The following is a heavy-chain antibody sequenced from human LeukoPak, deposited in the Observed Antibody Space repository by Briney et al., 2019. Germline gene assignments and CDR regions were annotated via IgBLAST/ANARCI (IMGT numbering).Heavy chain of an antibody. CDR2: ISYDGSNK. J-gene: IGHJ4*02. V-gene: IGHV3-30-3*01. Sequence: PGGSLRLSCAASGFTFSSYAMHWVRQAPGKGLEWVAVISYDGSNKYYADSVKGRFTISRDNSKNTLYLQMNSLRAEDTAVYYCARAKYYYDSSGHPSYWGQGTLVTVSS. CDR1: GFTFSSYA. CDR3: ARAKYYYDSSGHPSY. D-gene: IGHD3-22*01.